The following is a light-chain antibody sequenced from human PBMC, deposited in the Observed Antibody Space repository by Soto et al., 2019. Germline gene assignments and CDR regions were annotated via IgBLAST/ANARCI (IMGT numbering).Light chain of an antibody. CDR3: QQSYSTLRT. J-gene: IGKJ1*01. CDR1: QSISSY. CDR2: AAS. V-gene: IGKV1-39*01. Sequence: DIQMTQSPSSLSASVGDRVTITCRASQSISSYLNWYQQKPGKAPKLLIYAASSLQSGVPSRFSGSGSGTDFTLTISSLQPEDFATYYCQQSYSTLRTFGQGTNVDIK.